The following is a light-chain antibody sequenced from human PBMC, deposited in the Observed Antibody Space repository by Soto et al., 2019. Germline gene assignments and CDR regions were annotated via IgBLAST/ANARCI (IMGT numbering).Light chain of an antibody. J-gene: IGLJ1*01. CDR3: GSWDSSLTYV. CDR1: SSNIGNNF. V-gene: IGLV1-51*01. Sequence: QSVLTQPPSVSAAPGQTVTISCSGSSSNIGNNFVTWYQQLPGTAPKLLIYDNNKRPSGIPDRFSGSQSGTLATLGITGLQTGDEAVYYCGSWDSSLTYVFGTGTKLTVL. CDR2: DNN.